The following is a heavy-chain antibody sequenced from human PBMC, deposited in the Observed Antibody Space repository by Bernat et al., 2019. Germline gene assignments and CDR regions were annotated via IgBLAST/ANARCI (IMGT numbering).Heavy chain of an antibody. CDR2: IYPGDSDT. CDR1: GYSFTSYW. D-gene: IGHD6-13*01. J-gene: IGHJ6*03. Sequence: EVQLVQSGAEVKKPGESLKISCKGSGYSFTSYWIGWVRQMPGKGLEWMGIIYPGDSDTRYSPSFQGQVTISADKSISTAYLQWSSLKASDTAMYYCARQESAAAGTNYDYYMDVWGKGTTVTVSS. V-gene: IGHV5-51*01. CDR3: ARQESAAAGTNYDYYMDV.